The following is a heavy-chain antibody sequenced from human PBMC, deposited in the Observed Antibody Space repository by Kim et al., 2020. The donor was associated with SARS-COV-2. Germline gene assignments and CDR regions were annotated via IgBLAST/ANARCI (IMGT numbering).Heavy chain of an antibody. D-gene: IGHD1-26*01. J-gene: IGHJ4*02. V-gene: IGHV1-58*01. Sequence: SVKVSCKASGFTFTSSAVQWVRQARGQRLEWIGWIVVGSGNTNYAQKFQERVTITRDMSTSTAYMELSSLRSEDTAVYYCAAALGWELRTRLYFDYWGQGTLVTVSS. CDR1: GFTFTSSA. CDR2: IVVGSGNT. CDR3: AAALGWELRTRLYFDY.